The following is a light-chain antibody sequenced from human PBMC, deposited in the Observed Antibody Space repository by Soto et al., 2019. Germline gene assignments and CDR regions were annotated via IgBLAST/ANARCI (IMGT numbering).Light chain of an antibody. CDR2: DVS. CDR3: SSYTSSSTPVV. CDR1: SSYVGGYNY. Sequence: QSVLTQPASVSGSPGQSITISCTGTSSYVGGYNYVSWYQQHPGKAPKLMIYDVSNRPSGVSNRFSGSKSGNTASLTISGLQAEDEADYYCSSYTSSSTPVVFGGGTKLTV. J-gene: IGLJ2*01. V-gene: IGLV2-14*01.